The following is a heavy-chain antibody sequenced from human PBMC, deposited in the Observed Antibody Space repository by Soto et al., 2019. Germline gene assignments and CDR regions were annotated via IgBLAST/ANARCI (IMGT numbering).Heavy chain of an antibody. D-gene: IGHD3-10*01. CDR1: GGSISSYY. J-gene: IGHJ6*03. CDR3: ARHGSGYYYGSGSYYNHYYMDV. V-gene: IGHV4-59*08. Sequence: ASETLSLTCTVSGGSISSYYWSWIRQPPGKGLEWIGYIYYSGSTNYNPSLKSRVTISVDTSKNQFSLKLSSVTAADTAVYYCARHGSGYYYGSGSYYNHYYMDVWGKGTTVTVSS. CDR2: IYYSGST.